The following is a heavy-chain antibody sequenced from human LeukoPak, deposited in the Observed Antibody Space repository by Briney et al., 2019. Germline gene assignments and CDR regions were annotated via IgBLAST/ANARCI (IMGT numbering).Heavy chain of an antibody. CDR1: GYSISSGYY. J-gene: IGHJ5*02. D-gene: IGHD1-14*01. V-gene: IGHV4-38-2*02. CDR2: IYHSGST. CDR3: ARGILGRNTRWFDP. Sequence: TSETLSLTCTVSGYSISSGYYWGWIRQLPGKGLEWIGSIYHSGSTYYNPSLKSRVTISVDTSKNQFSLKLSSVTAADTAVYYCARGILGRNTRWFDPWGQGTLVTVSS.